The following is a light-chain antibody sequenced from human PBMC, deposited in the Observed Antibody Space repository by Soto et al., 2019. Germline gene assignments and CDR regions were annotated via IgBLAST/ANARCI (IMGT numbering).Light chain of an antibody. V-gene: IGLV2-14*01. J-gene: IGLJ1*01. Sequence: QSALTQPASVSGSPGQSITISCTGTSSDVGGYNYVSWYQQHPGKATKLMIYEVSNRPSGASKRFSGSKSGDTASLTISGLQAEDEAYYYCSSYTSSSSYVFGTGTKLTVL. CDR3: SSYTSSSSYV. CDR1: SSDVGGYNY. CDR2: EVS.